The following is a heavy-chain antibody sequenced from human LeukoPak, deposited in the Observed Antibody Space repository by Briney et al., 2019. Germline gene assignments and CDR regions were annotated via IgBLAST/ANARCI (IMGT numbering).Heavy chain of an antibody. CDR2: ISSSSSYI. Sequence: GGSLRLSCAASGFTFSSYSMNWVRQAPGKGLEWVSSISSSSSYIYYADSVKGRFTISRDNAKNSLYLQMNSLRAEDTVVYYCARSMATMVRGVSFPPFDYWGQGTLVTVSS. V-gene: IGHV3-21*01. J-gene: IGHJ4*02. CDR3: ARSMATMVRGVSFPPFDY. CDR1: GFTFSSYS. D-gene: IGHD3-10*01.